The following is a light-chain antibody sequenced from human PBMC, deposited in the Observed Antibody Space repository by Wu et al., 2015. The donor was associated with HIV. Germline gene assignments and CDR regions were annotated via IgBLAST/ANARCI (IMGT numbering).Light chain of an antibody. CDR1: QNINIW. V-gene: IGKV1-5*03. CDR3: QEYSSYSWT. CDR2: KAS. Sequence: DIQMTQSPSILSASVGDRVTITCRASQNINIWLAWYQQKPGKAPNLLIYKASFLQGGAPSRFSGSGSGTEFTLTISSLQPDDFATYYCQEYSSYSWTFGQGPRWRS. J-gene: IGKJ1*01.